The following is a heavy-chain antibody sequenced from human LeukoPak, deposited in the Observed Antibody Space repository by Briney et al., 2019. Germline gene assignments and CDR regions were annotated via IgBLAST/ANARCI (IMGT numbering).Heavy chain of an antibody. J-gene: IGHJ4*02. CDR2: IGTAGDT. CDR3: ARENDSSGYFDY. CDR1: GFTFRSYD. V-gene: IGHV3-13*01. D-gene: IGHD3-22*01. Sequence: GGSLRLSCAASGFTFRSYDMHWVRQATGKGLEWVSAIGTAGDTYYPGSVKGRFTISRENAKNSLYLQMNSLRAGDTAVYYCARENDSSGYFDYWGQGTLVTVSS.